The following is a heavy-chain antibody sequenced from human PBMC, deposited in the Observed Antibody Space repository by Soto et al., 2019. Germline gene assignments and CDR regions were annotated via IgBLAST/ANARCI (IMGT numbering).Heavy chain of an antibody. CDR2: IDPSGGIT. Sequence: QVQLSQFGAEVKKPGASVKVSCKASGYSFTNFHIHWVRQAPGQGLEWMGMIDPSGGITRDAQRLQGRITMTRDASTSTVYMEVSSLTSEDTAVYYCERDVIGHDNYETIGYYFDHWGQGTLVTVSS. CDR1: GYSFTNFH. D-gene: IGHD3-22*01. V-gene: IGHV1-46*01. CDR3: ERDVIGHDNYETIGYYFDH. J-gene: IGHJ4*02.